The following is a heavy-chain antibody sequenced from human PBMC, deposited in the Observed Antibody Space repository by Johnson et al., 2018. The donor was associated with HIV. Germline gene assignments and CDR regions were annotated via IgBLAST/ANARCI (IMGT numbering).Heavy chain of an antibody. Sequence: VQLVESGGGVVQPGRSLRLSCAASGFTFSSYAMHWVRQAPGKGLEWVAVISYDGSNKYYADSVKGRFTISRDNSKNTLYLQMNSLRAGDTAVYYCARSGRYNWNYGAFDVWGQGTMVTVSS. D-gene: IGHD1-7*01. J-gene: IGHJ3*01. CDR1: GFTFSSYA. CDR2: ISYDGSNK. V-gene: IGHV3-30-3*01. CDR3: ARSGRYNWNYGAFDV.